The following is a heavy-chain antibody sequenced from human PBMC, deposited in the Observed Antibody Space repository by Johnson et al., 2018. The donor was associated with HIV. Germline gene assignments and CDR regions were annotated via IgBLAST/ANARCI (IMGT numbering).Heavy chain of an antibody. CDR3: VRGGATSYDAFDI. CDR2: IGTAGDT. J-gene: IGHJ3*02. Sequence: VQLVESGGTVVRPGGSLRLSCAASGFTFDNYGMSWVRQAPGKGLEWVSGIGTAGDTYYPGSVKGRFTISRENAKNSLYLQMNSLRVGDTAVYYCVRGGATSYDAFDIWGQGTMVTVSS. D-gene: IGHD1-26*01. CDR1: GFTFDNYG. V-gene: IGHV3-13*01.